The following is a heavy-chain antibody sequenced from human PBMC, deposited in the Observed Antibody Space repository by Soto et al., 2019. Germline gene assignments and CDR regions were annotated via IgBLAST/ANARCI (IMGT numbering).Heavy chain of an antibody. CDR1: GGSFSGYY. Sequence: SETLSLTCAVYGGSFSGYYWSWIRQPPGKGLEWIGEMKHSGSTNYNPSLKSRVTISVDTSKNQFSLKLSSVTAADTAVYYCARLYGSRGPFDYWGQVTLVTVSS. J-gene: IGHJ4*02. CDR2: MKHSGST. D-gene: IGHD6-13*01. CDR3: ARLYGSRGPFDY. V-gene: IGHV4-34*01.